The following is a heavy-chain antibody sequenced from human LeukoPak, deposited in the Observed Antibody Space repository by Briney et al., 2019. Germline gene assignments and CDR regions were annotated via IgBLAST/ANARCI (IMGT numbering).Heavy chain of an antibody. V-gene: IGHV4-59*01. Sequence: PSETLSLTCTVSDGSFSSYYWSWIRQPPGKGLEWIGYIYYSGSTDYNPSLKSRVTISVDTSKNQFSLNLSSVTAAHTAVYYCARAVITFGGVVAKGFDCWGQGTLVTVSS. CDR1: DGSFSSYY. CDR3: ARAVITFGGVVAKGFDC. D-gene: IGHD3-16*02. CDR2: IYYSGST. J-gene: IGHJ4*02.